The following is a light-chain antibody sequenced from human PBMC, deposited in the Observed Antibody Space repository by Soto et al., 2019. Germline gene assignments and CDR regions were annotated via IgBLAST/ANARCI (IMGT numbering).Light chain of an antibody. CDR2: DAS. Sequence: EIVLTQSPATLSLSPWERATLSCRASQSVGSNLAWYQHKPGQAPRLLIYDASTRATGVPATFSGSGSGTEFTLTISSLQSDDFAIYYCQHYNMWPHMLSFGGGTKVDIK. V-gene: IGKV3-15*01. J-gene: IGKJ4*01. CDR3: QHYNMWPHMLS. CDR1: QSVGSN.